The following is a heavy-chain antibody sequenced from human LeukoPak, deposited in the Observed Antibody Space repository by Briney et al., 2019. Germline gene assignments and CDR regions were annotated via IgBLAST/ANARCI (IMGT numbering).Heavy chain of an antibody. D-gene: IGHD3-22*01. CDR1: GFTFSSYW. CDR2: IKQDGSEK. CDR3: ARDWGGYYYDSSGPLEGYFDY. J-gene: IGHJ4*02. Sequence: PGGSLRLSCAASGFTFSSYWMSWVRQARGKGLEWVANIKQDGSEKYCVDSVKGRFTISRDNAKNSLYLQMNSLRAEDTAVYYCARDWGGYYYDSSGPLEGYFDYWGQGTLVTVSS. V-gene: IGHV3-7*03.